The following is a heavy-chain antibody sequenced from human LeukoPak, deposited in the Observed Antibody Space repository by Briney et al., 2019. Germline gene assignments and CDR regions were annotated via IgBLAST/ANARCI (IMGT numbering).Heavy chain of an antibody. CDR3: ARDPNSAL. J-gene: IGHJ4*02. CDR1: GGSINKYY. Sequence: SETLSLTCIVSGGSINKYYWSWIRQPAGKGLEWIGRIYTGGTTNYNPSLKSRVTISADTSKNQFSLRLSSVTAADTGVYYCARDPNSALWGQGTLVTVSS. V-gene: IGHV4-4*07. CDR2: IYTGGTT. D-gene: IGHD4-23*01.